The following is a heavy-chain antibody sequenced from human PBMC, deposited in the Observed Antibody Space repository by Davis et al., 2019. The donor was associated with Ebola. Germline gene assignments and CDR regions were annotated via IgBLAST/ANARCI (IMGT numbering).Heavy chain of an antibody. CDR1: GYSFTSYW. CDR3: ARLGVDGYSYYFDY. Sequence: GESLKISCKGSGYSFTSYWIGWVRQMPGKGLEWMGIIYPGDSDIRYSPSFQGHVTTSADNSTSTAYLQWSSLKASDTAKYYCARLGVDGYSYYFDYWGQGTLVSVSS. CDR2: IYPGDSDI. J-gene: IGHJ4*02. V-gene: IGHV5-51*01. D-gene: IGHD5-24*01.